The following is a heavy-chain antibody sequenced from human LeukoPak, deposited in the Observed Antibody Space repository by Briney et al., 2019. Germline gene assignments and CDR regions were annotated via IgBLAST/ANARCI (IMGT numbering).Heavy chain of an antibody. Sequence: GGSLRLSCTGSGFTFGDYGMTWVRQTPGKGLEWVGFIRSKAYGGTAEYAASVKGRFTISRDDSKGIAYLQMDSLKTEDTAVYYCTRGWSNGWYYWGQGTLVTVSS. CDR2: IRSKAYGGTA. V-gene: IGHV3-49*04. CDR3: TRGWSNGWYY. J-gene: IGHJ4*02. D-gene: IGHD6-19*01. CDR1: GFTFGDYG.